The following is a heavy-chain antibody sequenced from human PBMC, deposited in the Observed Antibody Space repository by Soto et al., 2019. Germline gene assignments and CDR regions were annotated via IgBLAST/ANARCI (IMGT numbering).Heavy chain of an antibody. CDR3: ARRIAAAGDY. CDR1: GGSISSSGYN. D-gene: IGHD6-13*01. CDR2: IHYSGST. Sequence: QLQLQESGRGLVKSSETLSLTCTVSGGSISSSGYNWGWIRQPPGKGLEWIGSIHYSGSTYYNPSLKSRVTISVDTSKNQFSLKLSSVTAADTDVYYCARRIAAAGDYWGQGTLVTVSS. J-gene: IGHJ4*02. V-gene: IGHV4-39*01.